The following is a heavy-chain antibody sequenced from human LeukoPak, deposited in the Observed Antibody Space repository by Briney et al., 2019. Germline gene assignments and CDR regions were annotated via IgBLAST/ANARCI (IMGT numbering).Heavy chain of an antibody. CDR1: GFTFSTYG. D-gene: IGHD6-19*01. V-gene: IGHV3-30*18. CDR2: ISYDGCNK. J-gene: IGHJ4*02. CDR3: AKDGIAVAED. Sequence: GGSLRLSCAASGFTFSTYGMHGVRQAPGKGLEWLAVISYDGCNKYYAESVKGRLTISRDNSKNTMYLPMNSLRGEDTAVYYCAKDGIAVAEDWGQGTLVIVSS.